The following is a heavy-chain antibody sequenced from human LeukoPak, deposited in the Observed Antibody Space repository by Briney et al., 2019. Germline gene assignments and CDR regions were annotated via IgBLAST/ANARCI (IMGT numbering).Heavy chain of an antibody. CDR1: GYIFTTFD. Sequence: ASVKVSCKASGYIFTTFDINWVRQAPGQGLEWMGWINPYSGGTNYPQRFQGRVTMTRDTSISTAYMELSRLRSDDTAVYYCARARGSSGYYHPFDYWGQGTLVTVSS. D-gene: IGHD3-22*01. CDR3: ARARGSSGYYHPFDY. CDR2: INPYSGGT. J-gene: IGHJ4*02. V-gene: IGHV1-2*02.